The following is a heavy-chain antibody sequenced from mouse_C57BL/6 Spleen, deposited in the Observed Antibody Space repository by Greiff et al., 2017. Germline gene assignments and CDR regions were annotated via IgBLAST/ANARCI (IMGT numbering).Heavy chain of an antibody. D-gene: IGHD1-1*01. CDR2: INPGSGGT. J-gene: IGHJ1*03. Sequence: QVQLKESGAELVRPGTSVKVSCKASGYAFTNYLIEWVKQRPGQGLEWIGVINPGSGGTNYNEKFKGKATLTADKSSSTAYMQLSSLTSEDSAVYYCARGSREGYFDVWGTGTTVTVSS. CDR1: GYAFTNYL. CDR3: ARGSREGYFDV. V-gene: IGHV1-54*01.